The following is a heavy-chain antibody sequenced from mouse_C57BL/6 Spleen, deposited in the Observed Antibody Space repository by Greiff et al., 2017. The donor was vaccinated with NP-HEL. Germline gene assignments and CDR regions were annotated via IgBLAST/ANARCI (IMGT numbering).Heavy chain of an antibody. V-gene: IGHV10-1*01. D-gene: IGHD1-1*01. CDR1: GFSFTTYA. Sequence: EVKLVESGGGLVQPKGSLKLSCAASGFSFTTYAMNWVRQAPGQGLEWVARIRSKSNNYATYYADSVKDRFTISRDDSESMLYLQMNNLKTEDTAMYYCVRWGSGGSSPYWYFDVWGTGTTVTVSS. CDR3: VRWGSGGSSPYWYFDV. CDR2: IRSKSNNYAT. J-gene: IGHJ1*03.